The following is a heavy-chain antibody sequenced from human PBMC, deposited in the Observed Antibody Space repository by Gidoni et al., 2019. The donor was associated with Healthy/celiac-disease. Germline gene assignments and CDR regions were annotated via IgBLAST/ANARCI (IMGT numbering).Heavy chain of an antibody. D-gene: IGHD3-3*01. J-gene: IGHJ4*02. V-gene: IGHV3-30-3*01. Sequence: QLQLVESGGGVVQPGRSLRLSFAATGIPFSSSAMHWVSQAPGKGLEWVAIMSYDGSNKCYADSVKCRFTFSRDNSKNTLYLQMNSLRAEDTALYCCARAAHPYDVWSGYYFDYWGQGTLVTVSS. CDR2: MSYDGSNK. CDR3: ARAAHPYDVWSGYYFDY. CDR1: GIPFSSSA.